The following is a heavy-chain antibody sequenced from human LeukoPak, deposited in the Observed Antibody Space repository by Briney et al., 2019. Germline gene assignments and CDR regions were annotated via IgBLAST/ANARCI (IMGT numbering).Heavy chain of an antibody. CDR1: GFTFDDYA. V-gene: IGHV3-9*01. CDR2: ISWNSGSI. D-gene: IGHD4-17*01. CDR3: AKEGDYGDYYYFDY. J-gene: IGHJ4*02. Sequence: GGSLRLSCAASGFTFDDYAMHWVRQAPGKGLEWVSGISWNSGSIGYADSVKGRFTISRDNAKNSLYLQMNSLRAEDTALYYCAKEGDYGDYYYFDYWGQGILVTVST.